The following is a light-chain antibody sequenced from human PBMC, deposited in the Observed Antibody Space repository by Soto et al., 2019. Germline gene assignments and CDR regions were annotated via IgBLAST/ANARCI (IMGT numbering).Light chain of an antibody. V-gene: IGLV1-40*01. CDR1: SSNIGAGYD. Sequence: QSALTQPPSVSGAPGQRVTISCTGSSSNIGAGYDVHWYQQLPGRAPKLLIYGNTNRPSGVPDRFSGSKSGTSASLAITGLQAEYEADYYCLSFDSSLSVVFGGGTKLTVL. CDR3: LSFDSSLSVV. CDR2: GNT. J-gene: IGLJ2*01.